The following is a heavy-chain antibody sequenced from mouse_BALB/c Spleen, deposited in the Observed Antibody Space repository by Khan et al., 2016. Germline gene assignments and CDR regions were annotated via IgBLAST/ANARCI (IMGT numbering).Heavy chain of an antibody. J-gene: IGHJ2*01. V-gene: IGHV4-1*02. Sequence: EVKLLESGGGLVQPGGSLKLSCAASGFDFSRYWLSWVRQAPGKGLEWIGEINPDTITIDYSPSLKEKFIIYRDNAKNKLYLQMSKARSEDTALYYSARVNFVPGSLDSWCRGTTITVSS. CDR2: INPDTITI. CDR3: ARVNFVPGSLDS. CDR1: GFDFSRYW. D-gene: IGHD1-3*01.